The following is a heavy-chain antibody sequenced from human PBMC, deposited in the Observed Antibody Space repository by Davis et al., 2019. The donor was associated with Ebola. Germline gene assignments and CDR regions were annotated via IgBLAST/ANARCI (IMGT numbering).Heavy chain of an antibody. J-gene: IGHJ4*02. CDR3: ARGAKDY. D-gene: IGHD1-26*01. V-gene: IGHV3-7*03. CDR1: GFTFSRYW. CDR2: IKQVGSEK. Sequence: GESLKISCAASGFTFSRYWMSWVRPAPGKGLEWVANIKQVGSEKYYLDSVQGRFTISRDNAKNSLYLQMNSLRAEDTAVYYCARGAKDYWGQGTLVTVSS.